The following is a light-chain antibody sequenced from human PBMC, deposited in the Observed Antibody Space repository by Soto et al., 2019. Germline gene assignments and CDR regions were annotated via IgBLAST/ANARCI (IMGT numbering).Light chain of an antibody. V-gene: IGKV2-28*01. J-gene: IGKJ1*01. CDR2: VGS. Sequence: DIVLTQSPLSLPVTPGEPASISCRSSQSLLHSNGNIYLDWYLQKPQQSPQLLIYVGSIRASGVPDRFSGSGSGTDFTLKITRVEAEDVGVYYCMQAIQAPRTFCLGTKVEIK. CDR1: QSLLHSNGNIY. CDR3: MQAIQAPRT.